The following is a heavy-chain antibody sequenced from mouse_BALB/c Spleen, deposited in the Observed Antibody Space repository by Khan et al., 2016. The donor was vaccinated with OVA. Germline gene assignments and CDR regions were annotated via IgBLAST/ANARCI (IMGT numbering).Heavy chain of an antibody. CDR1: GYTFTSYW. Sequence: QVQLKQSGAELAKPGASVKMSCKASGYTFTSYWMHWVKQRPGQGLEWIGYINPSTGYTEYNKKFRDKATLTTDKSSSTAYMQLSSLTSEDSAVYYCARRGLYCIFAYWGQGTLVTVSA. V-gene: IGHV1-7*01. CDR2: INPSTGYT. CDR3: ARRGLYCIFAY. J-gene: IGHJ3*01. D-gene: IGHD2-12*01.